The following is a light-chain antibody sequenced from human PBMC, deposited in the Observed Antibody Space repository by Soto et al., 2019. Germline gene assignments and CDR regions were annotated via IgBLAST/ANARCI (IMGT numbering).Light chain of an antibody. Sequence: QSALTQPPSASGSPGQSVTISCTGTSSDVGGYNYVSWYQQYPGKAPKLMIYDVSNRPSGVSNRFSGSKSGNTASLTISGLQAEDEADYYCSSYTTSNTFYVFGTGTKVTVL. V-gene: IGLV2-14*03. J-gene: IGLJ1*01. CDR3: SSYTTSNTFYV. CDR1: SSDVGGYNY. CDR2: DVS.